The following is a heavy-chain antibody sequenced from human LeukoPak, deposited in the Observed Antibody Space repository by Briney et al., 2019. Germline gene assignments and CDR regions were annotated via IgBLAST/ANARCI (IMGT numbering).Heavy chain of an antibody. CDR3: ARDGDEYGSNWYWYFDL. J-gene: IGHJ2*01. CDR2: TCEGGDST. V-gene: IGHV3-23*01. Sequence: GGSLTLSCAASGFTFGPYFMRWVRQAPGRARDGVSSTCEGGDSTYYAASVKGRFTISRDNSKNTLYLQMNSLRAEDTALYYCARDGDEYGSNWYWYFDLWGRGTLVTVSS. D-gene: IGHD6-13*01. CDR1: GFTFGPYF.